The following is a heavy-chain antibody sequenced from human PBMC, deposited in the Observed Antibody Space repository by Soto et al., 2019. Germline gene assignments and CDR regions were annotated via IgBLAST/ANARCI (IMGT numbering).Heavy chain of an antibody. CDR2: ISGSGGST. CDR1: GFTFSSYA. D-gene: IGHD5-18*01. J-gene: IGHJ4*02. V-gene: IGHV3-23*01. Sequence: GGSLSLSCAASGFTFSSYAMSWVRQAPGKGLEWVSAISGSGGSTYYADSVKGRFTISRDNSKNTLYLQVNSLRAEDTAVYYCAGIINSYGYDYWGQGTLVTVSS. CDR3: AGIINSYGYDY.